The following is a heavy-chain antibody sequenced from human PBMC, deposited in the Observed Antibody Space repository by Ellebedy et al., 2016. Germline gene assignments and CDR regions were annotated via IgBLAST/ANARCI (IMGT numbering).Heavy chain of an antibody. J-gene: IGHJ4*02. D-gene: IGHD3-16*02. CDR3: ARDLGGFLGFDS. V-gene: IGHV3-23*01. CDR2: ISGSAIST. CDR1: GFTFSGDY. Sequence: GESLKISCAASGFTFSGDYMHWVRQAPGKGLEWVSTISGSAISTYYTDSVKGRFTISSDESKNTVFLQMNSLRAEDTATYYCARDLGGFLGFDSWGQGTVVTVSS.